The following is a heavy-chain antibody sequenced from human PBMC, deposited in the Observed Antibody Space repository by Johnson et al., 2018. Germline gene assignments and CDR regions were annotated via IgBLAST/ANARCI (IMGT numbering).Heavy chain of an antibody. CDR3: ARDRYCGGDFYASDAFEM. Sequence: VQLVQSGGGLVQXGGSLRLSCAGSGFDFSKSWMTWVRQAPGKGLEWVALMHPDGTRKDVVDSVRGRLTISRDNAKQSAFLQMNSLRAEDTAVYYCARDRYCGGDFYASDAFEMWGQGTMVTVSS. CDR2: MHPDGTRK. V-gene: IGHV3-7*01. D-gene: IGHD2-21*02. CDR1: GFDFSKSW. J-gene: IGHJ3*02.